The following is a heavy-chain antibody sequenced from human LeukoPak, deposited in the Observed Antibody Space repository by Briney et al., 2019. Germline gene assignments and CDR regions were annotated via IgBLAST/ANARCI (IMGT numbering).Heavy chain of an antibody. J-gene: IGHJ4*02. CDR1: GGSISSSSYY. Sequence: SETLSLTCTVSGGSISSSSYYWGWIRQPPGKGLEWIGSIYYSGSTNYNPSLKSRVTISVDTSKNQFSLKLSSVTAADTAVYYCARHPSGYSSGWGGYWGQGTLVTVSS. V-gene: IGHV4-39*01. CDR2: IYYSGST. D-gene: IGHD6-19*01. CDR3: ARHPSGYSSGWGGY.